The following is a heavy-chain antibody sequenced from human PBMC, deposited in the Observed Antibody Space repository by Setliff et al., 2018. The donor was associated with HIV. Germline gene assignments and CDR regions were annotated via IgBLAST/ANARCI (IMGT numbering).Heavy chain of an antibody. Sequence: SETLSLTCTVSGGSISSHYWSWIRQPPGKGLEWIGYIYYSGSTNYNPSLKSRVTISVDTSKNQFSLKLTSVTAADTAVYYCAREIYGGNSRPFDYWGQGTPVTVSS. V-gene: IGHV4-59*11. CDR1: GGSISSHY. CDR3: AREIYGGNSRPFDY. D-gene: IGHD4-17*01. CDR2: IYYSGST. J-gene: IGHJ4*02.